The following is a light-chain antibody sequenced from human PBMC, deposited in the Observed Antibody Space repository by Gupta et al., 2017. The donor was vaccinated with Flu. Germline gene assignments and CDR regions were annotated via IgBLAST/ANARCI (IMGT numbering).Light chain of an antibody. Sequence: EIVLTQSPATLSLSPGDRAILSCRASQSVNIYLAWYQQKPGQPPRLLMFDASKRAAGIPDRFSGSVSGTDFTLTISTLEPEDFAVYYCQQRSGLPMYTFGQGTKLE. CDR2: DAS. J-gene: IGKJ2*01. V-gene: IGKV3-11*01. CDR3: QQRSGLPMYT. CDR1: QSVNIY.